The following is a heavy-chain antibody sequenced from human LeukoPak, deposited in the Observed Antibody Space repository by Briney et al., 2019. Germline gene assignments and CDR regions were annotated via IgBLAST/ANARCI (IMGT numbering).Heavy chain of an antibody. Sequence: PGGSLRLSCAASGFTFSSYAMSWVRQAPGKGLEWVSAISGSGGSTYYADSVKGRFTISRDNSKNTLYLQLNSLRAEATAVYYCAKGYTRYCSSTSCYDDYFDYGGQGTLVTVSS. V-gene: IGHV3-23*01. CDR1: GFTFSSYA. CDR3: AKGYTRYCSSTSCYDDYFDY. D-gene: IGHD2-2*01. CDR2: ISGSGGST. J-gene: IGHJ4*02.